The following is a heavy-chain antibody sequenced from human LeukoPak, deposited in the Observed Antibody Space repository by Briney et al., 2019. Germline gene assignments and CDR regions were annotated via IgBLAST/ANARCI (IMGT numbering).Heavy chain of an antibody. J-gene: IGHJ4*02. D-gene: IGHD3-22*01. CDR3: ARLGDSGYYAAF. CDR2: VYLTGST. CDR1: SDSISRCYLY. Sequence: AETLSLTCTVTSDSISRCYLYWGWVRQPPGKGLEWSGSVYLTGSTYYNSSLKSRLTIPLDTSRDQFSLKLSSVTAADTAVYYCARLGDSGYYAAFWGQGTLVTVSS. V-gene: IGHV4-39*01.